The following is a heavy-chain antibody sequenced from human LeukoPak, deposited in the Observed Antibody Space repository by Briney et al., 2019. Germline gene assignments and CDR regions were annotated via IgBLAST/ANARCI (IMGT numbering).Heavy chain of an antibody. CDR2: INPNSGGT. Sequence: GASVKVSCKASGYTFTGYYMHWVRQAPGQGLEWMGWINPNSGGTNYAQKFQGRVTMTRDTSISTAYMELSRLRSDDTAVYYCARDRVAAAGLLGYWGQGTLVTVSS. D-gene: IGHD6-13*01. CDR3: ARDRVAAAGLLGY. CDR1: GYTFTGYY. V-gene: IGHV1-2*02. J-gene: IGHJ4*02.